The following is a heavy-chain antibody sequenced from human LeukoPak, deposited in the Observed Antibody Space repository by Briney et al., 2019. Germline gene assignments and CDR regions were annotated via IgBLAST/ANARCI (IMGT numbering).Heavy chain of an antibody. Sequence: ASVKVSCKASGYTFTDFYVHLVRQAPGQGLEWMGWINPNSGDTNYAQKFQGRVTMSRDTSISTAYMELSRLRSDDTAVYYCARGVGSSGLLNSWGQGTLVTVSS. D-gene: IGHD6-19*01. CDR1: GYTFTDFY. CDR3: ARGVGSSGLLNS. J-gene: IGHJ4*02. V-gene: IGHV1-2*02. CDR2: INPNSGDT.